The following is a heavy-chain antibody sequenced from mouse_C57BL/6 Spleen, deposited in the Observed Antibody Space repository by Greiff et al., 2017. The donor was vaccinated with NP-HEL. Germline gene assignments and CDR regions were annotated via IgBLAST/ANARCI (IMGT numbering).Heavy chain of an antibody. J-gene: IGHJ2*01. CDR1: GYTFTSYW. CDR2: IDPSDSYT. D-gene: IGHD4-1*01. V-gene: IGHV1-59*01. CDR3: ARSWGAGRVFFDY. Sequence: QVQLQQPGAELVRPGTSVKLSCKASGYTFTSYWMHWVKQRPGQGLEWIGVIDPSDSYTNYNQKFKGKATLTVDTSSSTAYMQLSSLTSEDSAVYYCARSWGAGRVFFDYWGQGTTLTVSS.